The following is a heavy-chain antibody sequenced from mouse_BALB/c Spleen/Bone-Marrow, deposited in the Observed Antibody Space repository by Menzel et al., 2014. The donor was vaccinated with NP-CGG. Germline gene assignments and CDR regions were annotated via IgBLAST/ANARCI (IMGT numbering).Heavy chain of an antibody. V-gene: IGHV1-5*01. CDR1: GYTFTIYW. J-gene: IGHJ4*01. Sequence: EVQLQQSGTVLARPGASVKMSCKASGYTFTIYWMHWVKQRPGQGLEWIGTIYPGNNDTNYNQKLKGKAKLTAVTSTSTAYMELSSLTNEDSAAYYFTRSTGFYCGMDYWGQGTSVTVSS. CDR2: IYPGNNDT. CDR3: TRSTGFYCGMDY.